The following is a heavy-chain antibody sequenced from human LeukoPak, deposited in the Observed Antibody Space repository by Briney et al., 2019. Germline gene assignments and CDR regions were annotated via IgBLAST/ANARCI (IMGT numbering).Heavy chain of an antibody. V-gene: IGHV4-39*07. J-gene: IGHJ4*02. D-gene: IGHD6-13*01. CDR3: ARDSSAAAGTSLDY. CDR2: IYYSGST. CDR1: GGSISSSSYY. Sequence: PSETLSLTCTVSGGSISSSSYYWGWIRQPPGKGLEWIGSIYYSGSTYYNPSLKGRVTISVDTSKNQFSLKLSSVTAADTAVYYCARDSSAAAGTSLDYWGQGTLVTVSS.